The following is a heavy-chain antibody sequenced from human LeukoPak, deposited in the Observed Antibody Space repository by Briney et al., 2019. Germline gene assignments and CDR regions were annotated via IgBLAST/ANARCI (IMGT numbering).Heavy chain of an antibody. CDR1: GFTFSSYA. D-gene: IGHD5-12*01. J-gene: IGHJ6*02. CDR2: IWYDGSNK. Sequence: GGSLRLSCAASGFTFSSYAMSWVRQAPGKGLEWVAVIWYDGSNKYYADSVKGRFTISRDNSKNTLYLQMNSLRAEDTAVYYCARDRGYDSDYYYGMDVWGQGTTVTVSS. V-gene: IGHV3-33*08. CDR3: ARDRGYDSDYYYGMDV.